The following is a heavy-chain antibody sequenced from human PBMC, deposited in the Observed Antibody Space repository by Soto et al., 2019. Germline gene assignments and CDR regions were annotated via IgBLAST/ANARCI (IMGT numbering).Heavy chain of an antibody. D-gene: IGHD5-18*01. CDR3: ARGRGYSVDSNGVDV. V-gene: IGHV1-3*01. J-gene: IGHJ6*02. CDR1: GYTFISFS. Sequence: VASVKVSCQASGYTFISFSIHWLRQAPGQRPEWMGWITAGNDNTYFSQKFQGGVTINRDTSATTVYREVSSLRSEDTAVYYCARGRGYSVDSNGVDVWGQGTTVTSP. CDR2: ITAGNDNT.